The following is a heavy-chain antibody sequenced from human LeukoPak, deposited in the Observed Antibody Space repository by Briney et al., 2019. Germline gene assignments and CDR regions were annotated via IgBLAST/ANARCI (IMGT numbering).Heavy chain of an antibody. CDR2: ISGSGGST. V-gene: IGHV3-23*01. J-gene: IGHJ6*03. CDR3: AKVGGNPPFYYCYYMGV. D-gene: IGHD4-23*01. CDR1: GFTFSSYA. Sequence: PGGSLRLSCAASGFTFSSYAMSWVRQAPGKGLEWVSAISGSGGSTYYADSVKGRFTISRDNSKNTLYLQMNSLRAEDTAVYYCAKVGGNPPFYYCYYMGVWGKGTTVTVSS.